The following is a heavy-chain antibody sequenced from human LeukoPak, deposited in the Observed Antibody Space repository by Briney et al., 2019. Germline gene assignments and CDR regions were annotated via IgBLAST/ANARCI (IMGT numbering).Heavy chain of an antibody. CDR2: ISYDGSNK. CDR1: GFTFSGYP. V-gene: IGHV3-30-3*02. Sequence: GGSLRLSCAASGFTFSGYPIHWVRQAPGKGLEWVAVISYDGSNKYYADSVKGRFTISRDNSKNTLYLQMNSLRAEDTAVYYCAKDPPQSVRFLEWFLYYFDYWGQGTLVTVSS. J-gene: IGHJ4*02. D-gene: IGHD3-3*01. CDR3: AKDPPQSVRFLEWFLYYFDY.